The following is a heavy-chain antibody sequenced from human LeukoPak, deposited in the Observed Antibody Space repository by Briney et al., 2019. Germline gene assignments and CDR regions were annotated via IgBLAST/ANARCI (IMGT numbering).Heavy chain of an antibody. CDR1: GFTVSTNY. D-gene: IGHD2-15*01. Sequence: GGSLRLSCAASGFTVSTNYMSWVRQAPGKGLEWVSVIYSGGGTYYADSVKGRFTISRDNSKNTLYLQMNSLRVEDTAVYYCARDLAARHDALSWGQGTLVTVSP. V-gene: IGHV3-66*02. J-gene: IGHJ4*02. CDR2: IYSGGGT. CDR3: ARDLAARHDALS.